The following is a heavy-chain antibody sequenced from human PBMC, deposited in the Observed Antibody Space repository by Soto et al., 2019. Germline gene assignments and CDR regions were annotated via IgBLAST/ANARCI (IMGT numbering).Heavy chain of an antibody. CDR3: XXXXXPDFYYMDV. J-gene: IGHJ6*03. Sequence: EVQLAESGGGLAQPGGSLRLSCAASGFTLSGYAMDWVRQAPGKGLEYVSGISSNGVGTYYANSVQGRFTISRDNSKNTVXLQMGSLRPEDXAVYXXXXXXXPDFYYMDVWGKGTTVTVSS. CDR1: GFTLSGYA. V-gene: IGHV3-64*01. CDR2: ISSNGVGT.